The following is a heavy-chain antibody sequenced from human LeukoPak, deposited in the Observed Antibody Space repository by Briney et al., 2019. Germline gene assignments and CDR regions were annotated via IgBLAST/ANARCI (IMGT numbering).Heavy chain of an antibody. Sequence: SETLSLTCTVSGGSISDYYWSWVRQTPEKGLEWIGYIYHTGSTKYNPSLETRAVLSLDTSNNQFSLRLTSVTAADTAVYYCARGGWSYFDYWGRGTLVTVSS. CDR3: ARGGWSYFDY. J-gene: IGHJ4*02. CDR2: IYHTGST. V-gene: IGHV4-59*01. D-gene: IGHD6-19*01. CDR1: GGSISDYY.